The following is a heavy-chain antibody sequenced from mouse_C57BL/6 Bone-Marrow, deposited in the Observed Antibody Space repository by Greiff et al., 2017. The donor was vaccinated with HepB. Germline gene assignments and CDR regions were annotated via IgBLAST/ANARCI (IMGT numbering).Heavy chain of an antibody. CDR1: GYTFTSYG. D-gene: IGHD2-14*01. V-gene: IGHV1-81*01. J-gene: IGHJ3*01. CDR2: IYPRSGNT. CDR3: ARQKRYLACFAY. Sequence: QVQLQQSGAELARPGASVKLSCKASGYTFTSYGISWVKQRTGQGLEWIGEIYPRSGNTYYNEKFKGKATLTADKSSSTAYMELRSLTSEDSAVYFCARQKRYLACFAYWGQGTLVTVSA.